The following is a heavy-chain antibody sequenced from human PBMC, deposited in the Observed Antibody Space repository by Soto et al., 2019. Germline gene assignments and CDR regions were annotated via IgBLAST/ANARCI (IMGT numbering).Heavy chain of an antibody. J-gene: IGHJ4*02. CDR2: VYYSGTT. Sequence: SETLSLTCSVSGGSVSNKTYYWSWIRQPPGKRLEWIGYVYYSGTTNYNPSLKSRVTISVDLSKSQFSLRLSSVTTADTALYYCARTTAVPNTLRSRYFFDYWGRGTLVTVSS. D-gene: IGHD4-17*01. CDR1: GGSVSNKTYY. V-gene: IGHV4-61*01. CDR3: ARTTAVPNTLRSRYFFDY.